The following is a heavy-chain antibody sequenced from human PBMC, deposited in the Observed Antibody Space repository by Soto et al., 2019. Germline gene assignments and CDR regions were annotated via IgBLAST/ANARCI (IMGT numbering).Heavy chain of an antibody. CDR3: ARGSYYCGGDCYSAIWYYGMDV. J-gene: IGHJ6*02. Sequence: GASVKVSCKASGGTFSSYAISWVRQTPGQGLEWMGGIIPILGTANYAQKFQGRVTITADESTSTAYMELSSLRSEDTAVYYCARGSYYCGGDCYSAIWYYGMDVWGQGTTVTVSS. CDR2: IIPILGTA. CDR1: GGTFSSYA. D-gene: IGHD2-21*02. V-gene: IGHV1-69*13.